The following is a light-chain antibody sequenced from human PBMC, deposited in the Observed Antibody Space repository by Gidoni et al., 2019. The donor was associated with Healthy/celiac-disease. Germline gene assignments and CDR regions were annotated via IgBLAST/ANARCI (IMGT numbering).Light chain of an antibody. CDR2: DAS. V-gene: IGKV3-11*01. CDR1: QSVSSY. Sequence: EIVLTQPPATLSLSPGERATLSCRASQSVSSYLAWYQQKPGQAPRLLIYDASNRATGIPARFSGSGSGTDFTLTISSLETEDFAVYYCQQRSNWPQLTFGGGTKVEIK. J-gene: IGKJ4*01. CDR3: QQRSNWPQLT.